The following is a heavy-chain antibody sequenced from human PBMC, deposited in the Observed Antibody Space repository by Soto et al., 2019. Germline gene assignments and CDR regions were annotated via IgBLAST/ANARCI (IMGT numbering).Heavy chain of an antibody. CDR1: GGSISSGGYS. J-gene: IGHJ6*02. CDR2: IYHSGST. D-gene: IGHD2-15*01. V-gene: IGHV4-30-2*01. Sequence: SETLSLTCAVSGGSISSGGYSWSWIRQPPGKGLEWIGYIYHSGSTYYNPSLKSRVTISVDRSKNQFSLKLTSVTAADTAVYYCASRLTVVGGMDVWGQGTTVTVSS. CDR3: ASRLTVVGGMDV.